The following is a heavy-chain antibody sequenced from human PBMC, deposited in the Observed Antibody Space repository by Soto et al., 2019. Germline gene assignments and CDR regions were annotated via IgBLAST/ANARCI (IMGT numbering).Heavy chain of an antibody. Sequence: SETLSLTCTVSGGSISSYYWSWIRQPPGKGLEWIGYIYYSGSTNYNPSLKSRVTISVDTSKNQFSLKLSSVTAADTAVYYCARVMGENLYSSSWYVHYYGMDVWGQGTTVTVSS. CDR3: ARVMGENLYSSSWYVHYYGMDV. D-gene: IGHD6-13*01. V-gene: IGHV4-59*01. J-gene: IGHJ6*02. CDR2: IYYSGST. CDR1: GGSISSYY.